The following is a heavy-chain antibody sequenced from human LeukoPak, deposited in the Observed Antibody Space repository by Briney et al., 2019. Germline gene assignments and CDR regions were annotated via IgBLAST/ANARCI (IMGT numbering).Heavy chain of an antibody. J-gene: IGHJ4*02. D-gene: IGHD1-26*01. CDR3: ARVSHSGRYSPFDY. CDR1: GGTFSNYA. CDR2: IIPIFGSA. V-gene: IGHV1-69*13. Sequence: ASVKVSCRASGGTFSNYAISWVRQAPGQGLEWMGGIIPIFGSANYAQKFQDRATITADESTSTAYMELSSLRSEDTAVYYCARVSHSGRYSPFDYWGQGTLVTVSS.